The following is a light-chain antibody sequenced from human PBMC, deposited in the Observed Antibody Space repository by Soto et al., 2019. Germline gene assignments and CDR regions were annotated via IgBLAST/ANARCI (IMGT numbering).Light chain of an antibody. Sequence: TQSPSSLSASVGDRVTITCRASQSVSSRYLAWYQQKPGQAPRLLIYGASIRATGIPNRFSSSGSGAVFTLTISRLEPEDFAVYYCQQIGGSPPISFGQGTRLE. J-gene: IGKJ5*01. CDR1: QSVSSRY. V-gene: IGKV3-20*01. CDR3: QQIGGSPPIS. CDR2: GAS.